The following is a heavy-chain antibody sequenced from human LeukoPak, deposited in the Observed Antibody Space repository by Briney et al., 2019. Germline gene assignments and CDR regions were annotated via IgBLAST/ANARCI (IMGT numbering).Heavy chain of an antibody. Sequence: SETLSLTCTVSGGSISSSSYYWGWIRQPPGKGLEWIGSIYYSGSTYYNPSLKSRVTISVDTSKNQFSLKLSSVTAADTAVYYCGGRIIAGGGGGNFDYWGQGTLLTVSS. CDR1: GGSISSSSYY. CDR3: GGRIIAGGGGGNFDY. D-gene: IGHD3-10*01. V-gene: IGHV4-39*01. J-gene: IGHJ4*02. CDR2: IYYSGST.